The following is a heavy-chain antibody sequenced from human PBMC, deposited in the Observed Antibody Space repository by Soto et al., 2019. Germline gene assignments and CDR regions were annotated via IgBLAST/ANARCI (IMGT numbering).Heavy chain of an antibody. CDR2: VSRDDEK. Sequence: QITLKESGPTLVKPTQTLTLTCTFSGFSLTTHGVGVGWIRQSPGKALEWLAFVSRDDEKRYSPSLRHRVTITKDTAKNQVVLTITNMDHVDTATYYCAHSAAVAQSPTPWTWGVVGPGPPLPSGPFKTWGQGILVTVST. D-gene: IGHD2-15*01. J-gene: IGHJ1*01. CDR3: AHSAAVAQSPTPWTWGVVGPGPPLPSGPFKT. CDR1: GFSLTTHGVG. V-gene: IGHV2-5*02.